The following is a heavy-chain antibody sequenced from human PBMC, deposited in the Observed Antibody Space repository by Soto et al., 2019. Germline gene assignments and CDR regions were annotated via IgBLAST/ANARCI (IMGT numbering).Heavy chain of an antibody. D-gene: IGHD2-21*02. CDR1: GFMFRNNG. J-gene: IGHJ4*02. V-gene: IGHV3-23*01. Sequence: LRLSCTASGFMFRNNGMAWVRQAPGKGLDWVSTISGDGRNTHFADSVKGRFSISRDNSKNTLFLHMNTLRTEDTAIYFCATDAGDSVDMFAYWGRGCQVTVSSVIQDVGFDQWVQGALVTVSS. CDR3: ATDAGDSVDMFAYWGRGCQVTVSSVIQDVGFDQ. CDR2: ISGDGRNT.